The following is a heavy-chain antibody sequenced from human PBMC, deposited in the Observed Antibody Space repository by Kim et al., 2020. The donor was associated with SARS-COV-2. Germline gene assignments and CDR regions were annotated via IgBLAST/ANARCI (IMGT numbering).Heavy chain of an antibody. CDR1: GFTFSSYW. J-gene: IGHJ6*02. CDR3: ARTELRYFDWLLRSDYYYGMDV. CDR2: IKQDGSEK. Sequence: GGSLRLSCAASGFTFSSYWMSWVRQAPGKGLEWVANIKQDGSEKYYVDSVKGRFTISRDNAKNSLYLQMNSLRAEDTAVYYCARTELRYFDWLLRSDYYYGMDVWGQGTTVTVSS. V-gene: IGHV3-7*03. D-gene: IGHD3-9*01.